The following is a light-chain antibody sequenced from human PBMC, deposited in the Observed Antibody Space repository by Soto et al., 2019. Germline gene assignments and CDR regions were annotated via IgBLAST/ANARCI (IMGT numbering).Light chain of an antibody. CDR2: DAS. V-gene: IGKV3-11*01. CDR3: QQRSNMPPT. CDR1: ESIGKF. J-gene: IGKJ5*01. Sequence: EVVLTQSPATLSLSPGERATLSCRASESIGKFLAWYRQIPGQAPRLLIYDASNRATGIPDRFSGGGSGTDFTLPISSLEPEDFALYYCQQRSNMPPTFGQGTRVEIK.